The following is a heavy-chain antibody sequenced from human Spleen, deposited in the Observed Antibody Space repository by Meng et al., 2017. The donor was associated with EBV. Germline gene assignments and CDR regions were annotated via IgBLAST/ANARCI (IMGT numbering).Heavy chain of an antibody. D-gene: IGHD5-24*01. CDR2: IYYSGTT. Sequence: QAQLQESGPGLLMPSETRSLTRTGSVDSVISNNVHWTWIRQSPGKGLEWIGYIYYSGTTNYNPSLKSRLTMSVDTSKNQFSLMMTSVTAADAAVYYRARAVRDGYNFDSWGHGTLVTVSS. J-gene: IGHJ4*01. CDR3: ARAVRDGYNFDS. CDR1: VDSVISNNVH. V-gene: IGHV4-61*01.